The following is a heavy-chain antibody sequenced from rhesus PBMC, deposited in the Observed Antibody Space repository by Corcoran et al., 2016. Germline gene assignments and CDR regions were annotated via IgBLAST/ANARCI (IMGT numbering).Heavy chain of an antibody. Sequence: EVQLVESGGGLVQPGGSLRPSCAASGFTFSSSAMHWVRQASGKGLEGVGRIRNTYQNYETGYAASVKGWFTISRDESKNTAYLQMNSLKTEDTAVYYCARGFSGSYPYYYGLDSWGQGVVVTVSS. CDR3: ARGFSGSYPYYYGLDS. CDR2: IRNTYQNYET. CDR1: GFTFSSSA. V-gene: IGHV3-118*01. J-gene: IGHJ6*01. D-gene: IGHD3-16*01.